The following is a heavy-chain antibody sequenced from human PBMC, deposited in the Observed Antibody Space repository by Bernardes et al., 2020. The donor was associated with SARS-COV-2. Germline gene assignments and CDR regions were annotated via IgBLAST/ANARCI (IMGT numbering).Heavy chain of an antibody. Sequence: GESLKISCQGFGYTFTSYWIGWVRQKPGKGLEWMGIIYPGDSDTRYSPSFQGQVTISADKSISTTYLQWTSLKASDTAIYYCARNVRTIAAPGAHYSDYWGQGILVTVSS. D-gene: IGHD6-13*01. CDR3: ARNVRTIAAPGAHYSDY. CDR1: GYTFTSYW. J-gene: IGHJ4*02. CDR2: IYPGDSDT. V-gene: IGHV5-51*01.